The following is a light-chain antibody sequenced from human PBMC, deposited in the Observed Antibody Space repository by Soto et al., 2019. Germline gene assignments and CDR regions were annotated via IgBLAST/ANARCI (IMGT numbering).Light chain of an antibody. CDR2: DAS. CDR3: QQRISWPLT. V-gene: IGKV3-11*01. J-gene: IGKJ4*01. Sequence: EIVLTQSPATLSLSPGERATLSCRASQSVSTYLAWYQQRPGQAPKLLIYDASNRATDIPARFSGSASGTDFTLTISSLEPADFAVYYCQQRISWPLTFGGGTKVEIK. CDR1: QSVSTY.